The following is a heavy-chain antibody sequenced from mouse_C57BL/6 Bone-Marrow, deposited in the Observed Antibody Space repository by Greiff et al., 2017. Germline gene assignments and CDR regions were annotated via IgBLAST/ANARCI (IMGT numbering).Heavy chain of an antibody. D-gene: IGHD2-1*01. CDR1: GFNIKDDY. Sequence: VQLQQSGAELVRPGASVKLSCKASGFNIKDDYMHWVKQRPEQGLEWIGWIDPENGDTDYDEKFKGKATITADTSSNTAYLQLSGLTSEDAAVYYCRGLLWSLMDYWGQGTSVTVSS. J-gene: IGHJ4*01. CDR3: RGLLWSLMDY. V-gene: IGHV14-4*01. CDR2: IDPENGDT.